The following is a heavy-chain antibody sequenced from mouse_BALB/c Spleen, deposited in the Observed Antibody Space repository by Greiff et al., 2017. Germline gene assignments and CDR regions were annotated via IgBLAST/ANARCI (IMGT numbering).Heavy chain of an antibody. V-gene: IGHV5-12-1*01. CDR3: ERRKTMITPYFDY. J-gene: IGHJ2*01. Sequence: EVQGVESGGGLVKPGGSLKLSCAASGFAFSSYDMSWVRQTPEKRLEWVAYISSGGGSTYYPDTVKGRFTISRDNAKNTLYLQMSSLKSEDTAMYYCERRKTMITPYFDYWGQGTTLTVSS. CDR2: ISSGGGST. D-gene: IGHD2-4*01. CDR1: GFAFSSYD.